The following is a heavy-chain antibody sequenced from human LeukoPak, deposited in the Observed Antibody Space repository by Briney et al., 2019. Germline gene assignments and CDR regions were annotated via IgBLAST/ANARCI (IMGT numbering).Heavy chain of an antibody. J-gene: IGHJ5*02. CDR1: GFTFSSYA. Sequence: GRSLRLSCAASGFTFSSYAMHWVRQAPGKGLEWVAVISYDGSNKYYADSVKGRFTTSRDNSKNTLYLQMNSLRAEDTAVYYCAREDIAVAGTYFDPWGQGTLVTVSS. CDR3: AREDIAVAGTYFDP. D-gene: IGHD6-19*01. V-gene: IGHV3-30-3*01. CDR2: ISYDGSNK.